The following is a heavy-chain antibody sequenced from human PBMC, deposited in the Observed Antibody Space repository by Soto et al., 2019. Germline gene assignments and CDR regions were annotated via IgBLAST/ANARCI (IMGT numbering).Heavy chain of an antibody. CDR3: ARATNSRYYFDY. CDR1: GYSFTTYF. D-gene: IGHD6-13*01. J-gene: IGHJ4*02. Sequence: QVQLVQSGAEVKKPGASVKVSCKTSGYSFTTYFMHWVRQAPGQGLEWMGIINPGGGYATYAQGFQGRISMTRDTSTTTVYMELTSLRSEDTAVYYCARATNSRYYFDYWGQGTLVTVSS. CDR2: INPGGGYA. V-gene: IGHV1-46*01.